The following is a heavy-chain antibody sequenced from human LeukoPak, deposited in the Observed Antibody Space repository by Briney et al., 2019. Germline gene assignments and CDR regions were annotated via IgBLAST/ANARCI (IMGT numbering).Heavy chain of an antibody. V-gene: IGHV4-4*02. CDR1: GASFSSGNW. Sequence: PSETLSLTCAVSGASFSSGNWWNWARQSPGKGLEWIAEILYTGDTNYNPSLRSRVTLSIDNSNNNASLKLASVTAADSAVYYFARAQRGCSANSCYLDPCGPGILVTVSS. D-gene: IGHD2-15*01. CDR3: ARAQRGCSANSCYLDP. CDR2: ILYTGDT. J-gene: IGHJ5*02.